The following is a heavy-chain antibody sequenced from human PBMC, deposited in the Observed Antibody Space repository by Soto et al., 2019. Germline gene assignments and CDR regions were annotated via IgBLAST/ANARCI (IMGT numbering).Heavy chain of an antibody. J-gene: IGHJ4*01. CDR3: AREGPNYCSRTSCRGRNDFDY. V-gene: IGHV3-21*01. CDR2: ISSSSSYI. D-gene: IGHD2-2*01. Sequence: GGSLRLSCAASGFTLSSYSMNWVRQAPGKGLEWVSSISSSSSYIYYADSVKGRFTISRDNAKNSLYLQMNSLRAEDTAVYYCAREGPNYCSRTSCRGRNDFDYWGQGTLVTVSS. CDR1: GFTLSSYS.